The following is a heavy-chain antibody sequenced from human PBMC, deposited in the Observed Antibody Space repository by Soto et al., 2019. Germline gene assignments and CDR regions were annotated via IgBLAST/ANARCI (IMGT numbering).Heavy chain of an antibody. CDR3: AYKGSRYETNGYFSSFDQ. J-gene: IGHJ4*02. V-gene: IGHV2-5*01. CDR2: LYWNDDR. Sequence: QITLKESGPTLVKPTQTLTLTCTFSGFSLSTSGVGVGGIRQPPGKALEWLALLYWNDDRRYNPSLNNRLTVTKDTSKNQVVLTMTNMDPVDTATYYCAYKGSRYETNGYFSSFDQWGQGTLVTVSS. CDR1: GFSLSTSGVG. D-gene: IGHD3-22*01.